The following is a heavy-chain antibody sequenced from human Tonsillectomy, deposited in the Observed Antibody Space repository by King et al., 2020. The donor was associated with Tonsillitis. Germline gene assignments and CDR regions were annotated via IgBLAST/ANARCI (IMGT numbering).Heavy chain of an antibody. CDR2: IYTSGSP. D-gene: IGHD5-18*01. Sequence: QLQESGPGLVKPSQTLSLTCTVSGDSIITGSHYWRWIRQPAGKGLEWIGRIYTSGSPNYNPSLRSRVSMSVDTSKNQFSLKVRSVAAADTAVYYCARGGTATAFDIWGQGTMVTVSS. CDR1: GDSIITGSHY. CDR3: ARGGTATAFDI. J-gene: IGHJ3*02. V-gene: IGHV4-61*02.